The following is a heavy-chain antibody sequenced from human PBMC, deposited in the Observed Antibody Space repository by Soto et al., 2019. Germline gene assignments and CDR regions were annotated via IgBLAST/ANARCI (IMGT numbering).Heavy chain of an antibody. CDR2: INPSGGST. J-gene: IGHJ6*02. D-gene: IGHD3-3*01. Sequence: ASVKVSCKASGYTFTSYYMHWVRQAPGQGLEWMGIINPSGGSTSYAQKFQGRVTMTRDTSTSTVYMELSSLRSEDTAVYYCARDPGITIFRVVIYGMDVWGQGTRVTVSS. CDR3: ARDPGITIFRVVIYGMDV. CDR1: GYTFTSYY. V-gene: IGHV1-46*01.